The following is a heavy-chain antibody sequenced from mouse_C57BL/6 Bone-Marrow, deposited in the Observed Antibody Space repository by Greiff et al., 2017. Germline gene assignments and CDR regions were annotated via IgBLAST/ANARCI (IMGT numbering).Heavy chain of an antibody. D-gene: IGHD1-1*01. Sequence: EVQLMESVAELVRPGASVKLSCTASGSNIKNTYMHWVKQRPEQGLEWIGRIDPANGNTKSDPKFKGKATLTVETSSNTAYLELSSLTCQDTAVYYCATRTSGSYYGDYWGQGTTLTVSS. V-gene: IGHV14-3*01. CDR2: IDPANGNT. CDR3: ATRTSGSYYGDY. J-gene: IGHJ2*01. CDR1: GSNIKNTY.